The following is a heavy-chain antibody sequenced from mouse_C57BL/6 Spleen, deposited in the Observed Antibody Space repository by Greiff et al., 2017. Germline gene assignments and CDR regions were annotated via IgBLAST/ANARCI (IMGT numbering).Heavy chain of an antibody. CDR1: GYTFTSYG. D-gene: IGHD1-1*01. Sequence: VQLQQSGAELARPGASVKLSCKASGYTFTSYGISWVKQRTGQGLEWIGEIYPRSGNTYYNEKFKGKATLTADKSSSTAYMELRSLTSEDSAVYFCARDLITTVVADYYAMDYWGQGTSVTVSS. CDR3: ARDLITTVVADYYAMDY. CDR2: IYPRSGNT. V-gene: IGHV1-81*01. J-gene: IGHJ4*01.